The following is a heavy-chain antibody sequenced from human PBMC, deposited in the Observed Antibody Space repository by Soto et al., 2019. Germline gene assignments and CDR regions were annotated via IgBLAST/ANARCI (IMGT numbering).Heavy chain of an antibody. Sequence: SETLSLTCTFSGGSISSYYWSWIRQPPGKGLEWIGYIYYSGSTNYNPSLKSRVTISVDTSKNQFSLKLSSVTAADTAVYYCERQWGDYVCDYWGQGTLVTV. D-gene: IGHD3-16*01. CDR3: ERQWGDYVCDY. V-gene: IGHV4-59*08. CDR2: IYYSGST. CDR1: GGSISSYY. J-gene: IGHJ4*02.